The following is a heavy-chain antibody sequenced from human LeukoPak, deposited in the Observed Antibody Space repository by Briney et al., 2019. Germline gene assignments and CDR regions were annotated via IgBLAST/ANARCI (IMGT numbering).Heavy chain of an antibody. CDR1: GGSISSYY. CDR2: IYYSGST. Sequence: SETLSLTCTVSGGSISSYYWSWIRQPPGKGLEWIGYIYYSGSTNYNPSLKSRVTISVDTSKNQFSLKLSSVTAADTAVYYCARDGPAGNWFDPWGQGTLVTVSS. J-gene: IGHJ5*02. CDR3: ARDGPAGNWFDP. V-gene: IGHV4-59*01.